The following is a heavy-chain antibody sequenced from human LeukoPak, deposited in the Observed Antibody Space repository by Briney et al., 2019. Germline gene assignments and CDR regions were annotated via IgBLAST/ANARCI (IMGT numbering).Heavy chain of an antibody. CDR3: ARVGNNGIWQRRNWYFDL. J-gene: IGHJ2*01. D-gene: IGHD2-8*01. V-gene: IGHV4-4*07. CDR1: GGSISSYY. Sequence: SETLSLTCTVSGGSISSYYWSWIRQPVGKGLEWIGRIYTSGSTNYNPSLKSRVTMSVDTSKNQFSLKLSSMTAADTAMYYCARVGNNGIWQRRNWYFDLWGRGTLVIVSS. CDR2: IYTSGST.